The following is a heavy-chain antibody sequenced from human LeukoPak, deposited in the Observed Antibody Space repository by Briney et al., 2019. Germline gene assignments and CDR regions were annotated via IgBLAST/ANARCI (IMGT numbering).Heavy chain of an antibody. CDR3: ARGRITMVRGAIQPFDY. CDR1: GFTFDDYA. CDR2: ISSSSSYI. D-gene: IGHD3-10*01. V-gene: IGHV3-21*01. J-gene: IGHJ4*02. Sequence: PGGSLRLSCAASGFTFDDYAMHWVRQAPGKGLEWVSSISSSSSYIYYADSVKGRFTISRDNAKNSLYLQMNSLRAEDTAVYYCARGRITMVRGAIQPFDYWGQGTLVTVSS.